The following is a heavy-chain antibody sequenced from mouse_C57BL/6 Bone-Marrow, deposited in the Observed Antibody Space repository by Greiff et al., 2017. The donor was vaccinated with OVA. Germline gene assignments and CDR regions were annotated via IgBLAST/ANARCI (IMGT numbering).Heavy chain of an antibody. D-gene: IGHD4-1*01. CDR3: ARLNWDCFDY. J-gene: IGHJ2*01. CDR1: GYAFSSSW. Sequence: VQLQQSGPELVKPGASVKISCKASGYAFSSSWMNWVKQRPGKGLEWIGRIYPGDGDTNYNGKFKGKATLTADKSSSTAYMQHSSLTSEDSAVYFCARLNWDCFDYWGQGTTLTVSS. CDR2: IYPGDGDT. V-gene: IGHV1-82*01.